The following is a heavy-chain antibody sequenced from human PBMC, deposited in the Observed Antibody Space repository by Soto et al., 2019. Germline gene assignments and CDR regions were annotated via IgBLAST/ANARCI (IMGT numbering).Heavy chain of an antibody. V-gene: IGHV4-39*01. D-gene: IGHD2-8*01. CDR3: VSQRTSVLTQAYFDY. CDR1: GGSVRNSNYY. J-gene: IGHJ4*02. CDR2: VYYRVRG. Sequence: PSETLSLTCTVSGGSVRNSNYYWGWSRQSPGKALAWIGSVYYRVRGYSKSSVKSRVTISVETSKNQFSLNLNSVTASDTAVYFCVSQRTSVLTQAYFDYWGPGARVTVS.